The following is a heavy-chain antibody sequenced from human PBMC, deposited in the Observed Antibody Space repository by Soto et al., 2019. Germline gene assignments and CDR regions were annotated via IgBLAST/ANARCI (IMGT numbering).Heavy chain of an antibody. CDR2: ISSSSSYI. V-gene: IGHV3-21*01. CDR3: ARDYNYDFWSGYSHNYYGMDV. Sequence: GGSLRLSCAASGFTFSSYSMNWVRQAPGKGLEWVSSISSSSSYIYYADSVKGRFTISRDNAKNSLYLQMNSLRAEDTAVYYCARDYNYDFWSGYSHNYYGMDVWGQGTTVTVSS. J-gene: IGHJ6*02. D-gene: IGHD3-3*01. CDR1: GFTFSSYS.